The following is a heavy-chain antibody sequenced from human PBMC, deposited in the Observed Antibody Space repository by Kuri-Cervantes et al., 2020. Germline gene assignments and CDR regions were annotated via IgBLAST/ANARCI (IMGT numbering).Heavy chain of an antibody. V-gene: IGHV3-23*01. Sequence: GGSLRLSCAASGFAFSNYAMIWVRQAPGKGLEWVSAISGSGGSTYYADSVKGRFTISRDNSKNTLYLQMNSLRAEDTAVYYCASAASMWIQQYWGQGTLVTVSS. CDR2: ISGSGGST. D-gene: IGHD5-18*01. CDR1: GFAFSNYA. CDR3: ASAASMWIQQY. J-gene: IGHJ4*02.